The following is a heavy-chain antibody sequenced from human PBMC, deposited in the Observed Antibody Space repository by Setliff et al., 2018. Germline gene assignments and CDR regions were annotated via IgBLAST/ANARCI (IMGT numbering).Heavy chain of an antibody. Sequence: GGSLRLSCAASGFTFSSYSINWVRQAPGKGLEWVSYISSSSSTIYYADSVKGRFTISRDNAKNSLYLRVNSLRAEDTAVYYCARVAGRGRYWYFDLWGRGTLVTVSS. V-gene: IGHV3-48*04. J-gene: IGHJ2*01. CDR3: ARVAGRGRYWYFDL. CDR1: GFTFSSYS. CDR2: ISSSSSTI.